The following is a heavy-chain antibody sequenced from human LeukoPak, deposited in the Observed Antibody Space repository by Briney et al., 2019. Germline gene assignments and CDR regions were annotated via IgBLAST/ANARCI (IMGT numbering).Heavy chain of an antibody. CDR1: GFTFSSYG. V-gene: IGHV3-30*02. D-gene: IGHD1-7*01. CDR2: IRFDGSNN. J-gene: IGHJ4*02. Sequence: GGSLRLSCAASGFTFSSYGMHWVRQAPGKGLEWVAYIRFDGSNNYYADSLKGRFTISRDNSKNTLYLQMNSVGVEDTAVYSCARGGVNYASDYWGQGTLVTVSS. CDR3: ARGGVNYASDY.